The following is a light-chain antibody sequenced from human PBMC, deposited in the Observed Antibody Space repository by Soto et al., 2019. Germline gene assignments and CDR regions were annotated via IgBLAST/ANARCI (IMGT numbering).Light chain of an antibody. V-gene: IGKV3-20*01. J-gene: IGKJ5*01. Sequence: EIVLTQSPGTLSLSPGESVTLSCRASQSVRSTYLAWYQQKPGQAPRLLIYDASKRATGTPDRFIGSGSGTDFTLTISRLEPEDFAVYYCQYYDKLAKAITFGQGTRLEIK. CDR1: QSVRSTY. CDR3: QYYDKLAKAIT. CDR2: DAS.